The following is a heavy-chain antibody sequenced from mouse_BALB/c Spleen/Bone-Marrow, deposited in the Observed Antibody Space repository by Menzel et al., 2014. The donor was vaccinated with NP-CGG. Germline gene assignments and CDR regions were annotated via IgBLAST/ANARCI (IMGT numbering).Heavy chain of an antibody. V-gene: IGHV4-1*02. CDR3: GRQGYYGYFAY. CDR2: INPDSSTI. J-gene: IGHJ3*01. CDR1: GFDFSRYW. D-gene: IGHD1-2*01. Sequence: VQLKESGGGLVQPGGSLKLSCAASGFDFSRYWMCWVRQAPGKGLEWIGEINPDSSTINYTPSLKDKSIISRDNAKNTLYLQMSKARSEDTALYYCGRQGYYGYFAYWGQGTLVTVSA.